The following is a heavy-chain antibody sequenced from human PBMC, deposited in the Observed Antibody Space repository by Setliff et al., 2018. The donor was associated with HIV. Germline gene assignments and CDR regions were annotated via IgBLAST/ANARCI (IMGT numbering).Heavy chain of an antibody. CDR3: ARDGGYSYGIGGITYYFDY. J-gene: IGHJ4*02. CDR1: GGSISNSNYF. D-gene: IGHD5-18*01. CDR2: AGSADYGGNA. Sequence: SETLSLTCTVSGGSISNSNYFWDWIRQPPGKGLEWIGSAGSADYGGNAYYNPSLKSRVTISVETSKNQFSLKLTSVTAADTAVYYCARDGGYSYGIGGITYYFDYWGQGTLVTVSS. V-gene: IGHV4-39*07.